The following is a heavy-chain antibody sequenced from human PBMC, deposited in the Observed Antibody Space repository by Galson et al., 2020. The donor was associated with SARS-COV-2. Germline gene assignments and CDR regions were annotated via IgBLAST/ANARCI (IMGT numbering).Heavy chain of an antibody. D-gene: IGHD6-19*01. Sequence: SENLSLTCAVYVGSFSGYQWSWIRQPPGKGLEWIGEINDSGSTNYNPSLKSRVTISVDTSKNQFSLKLTSLTAADTAVYYCARDSRVSSGGPHDAFDIWGQGTMVTVSS. V-gene: IGHV4-34*01. CDR3: ARDSRVSSGGPHDAFDI. CDR2: INDSGST. CDR1: VGSFSGYQ. J-gene: IGHJ3*02.